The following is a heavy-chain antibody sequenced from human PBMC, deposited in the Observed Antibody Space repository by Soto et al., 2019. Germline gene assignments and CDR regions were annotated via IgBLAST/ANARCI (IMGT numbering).Heavy chain of an antibody. CDR1: GGSISSSSYY. CDR2: IYYSGST. V-gene: IGHV4-39*01. J-gene: IGHJ4*02. D-gene: IGHD3-22*01. Sequence: QLQLQESGPGLVKPSETLSLTCTVSGGSISSSSYYWGWIRQPPGKGLEWIGSIYYSGSTYYNPSLKSRVTISVDTSKNQFSLKLSSVTAADTAVYYCARLSRNYDSSGYYYGGFDYWGQGTLVTVSS. CDR3: ARLSRNYDSSGYYYGGFDY.